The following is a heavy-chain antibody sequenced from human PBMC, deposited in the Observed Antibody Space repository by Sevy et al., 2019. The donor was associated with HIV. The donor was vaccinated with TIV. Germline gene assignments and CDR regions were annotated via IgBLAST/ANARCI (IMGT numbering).Heavy chain of an antibody. CDR3: ATLDFWSDYPLYGMDV. CDR2: FDPEDGET. CDR1: GYTFSKLS. J-gene: IGHJ6*02. V-gene: IGHV1-24*01. D-gene: IGHD3-3*01. Sequence: ASVKVSCMVSGYTFSKLSMHWVRQAPGKGPEWMGGFDPEDGETIYAQKFQGRVTMTEDTSTDTAYMELSSLRSEDTAVYYCATLDFWSDYPLYGMDVWGQGTTVTVSS.